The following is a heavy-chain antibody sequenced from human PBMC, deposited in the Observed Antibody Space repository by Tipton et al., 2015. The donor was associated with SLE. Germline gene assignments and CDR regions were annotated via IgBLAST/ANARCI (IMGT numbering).Heavy chain of an antibody. D-gene: IGHD6-19*01. CDR1: GGSISSYY. CDR3: ARDADFQRLVLDS. Sequence: LRLSCTVSGGSISSYYWSWIRQPAGKGLEWIGRINSSGSTNYNSSLKSRVTMSVDTSKNHFSLKLISVTAADTAVYYCARDADFQRLVLDSWGQGTLVTVSS. J-gene: IGHJ4*02. V-gene: IGHV4-4*07. CDR2: INSSGST.